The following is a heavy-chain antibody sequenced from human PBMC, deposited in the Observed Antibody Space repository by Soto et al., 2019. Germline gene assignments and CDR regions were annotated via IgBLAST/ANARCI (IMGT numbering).Heavy chain of an antibody. CDR1: GFTFSSYW. CDR2: IKQDGSEK. CDR3: ARVGPGWSGGSPIANEASFDY. D-gene: IGHD2-15*01. Sequence: GGSLRLSCAASGFTFSSYWMSWVRQAPGKGLEWVANIKQDGSEKYYVDSVKGRFTISRDNAKNSLYLQMNSLRAEDTAVYYCARVGPGWSGGSPIANEASFDYWGQGTLVTVSS. J-gene: IGHJ4*02. V-gene: IGHV3-7*04.